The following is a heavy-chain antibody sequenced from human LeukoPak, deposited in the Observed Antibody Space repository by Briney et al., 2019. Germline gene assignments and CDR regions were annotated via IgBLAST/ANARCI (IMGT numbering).Heavy chain of an antibody. CDR1: GYTFTGYY. V-gene: IGHV1-2*02. Sequence: ASGKVSCKASGYTFTGYYMHWVRQAPGQGLEWMGWINPNSGGTNYAQKFQGRVTMTRDTSISTAYMELSRLRSDDTAVYYCARDRRGYSGYDPYYYMDVWAKGPRSPSP. J-gene: IGHJ6*03. CDR2: INPNSGGT. D-gene: IGHD5-12*01. CDR3: ARDRRGYSGYDPYYYMDV.